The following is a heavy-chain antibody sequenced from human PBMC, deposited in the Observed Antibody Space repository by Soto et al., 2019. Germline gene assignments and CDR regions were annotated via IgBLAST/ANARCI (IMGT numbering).Heavy chain of an antibody. CDR1: GFTFSSYG. J-gene: IGHJ4*02. D-gene: IGHD4-17*01. CDR3: ARDPTVTTAQ. Sequence: QVQLVESGGGVVKPGKSLRLSCEASGFTFSSYGMHWVRQAAGKGLEWVAAIYYDGSHKYYADSVKGRFTISRDNSENTLYLQMNSLRVEDTAVYYCARDPTVTTAQWGQGTLVTVSS. CDR2: IYYDGSHK. V-gene: IGHV3-33*01.